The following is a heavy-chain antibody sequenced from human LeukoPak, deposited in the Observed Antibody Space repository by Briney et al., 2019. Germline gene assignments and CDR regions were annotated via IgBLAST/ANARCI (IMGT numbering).Heavy chain of an antibody. J-gene: IGHJ3*02. D-gene: IGHD2-2*01. CDR3: ARRASVRYCGMTSSFPGAFPI. V-gene: IGHV4-34*01. Sequence: KSSETLSLTCAVYGGSFSGYYWSWIRQPPGKGLEWIGEINRSGSTNYNPALKRRVTISVDTSKKQFSLKLSSVTAADTAVYYCARRASVRYCGMTSSFPGAFPIWGQGTMVTVSS. CDR2: INRSGST. CDR1: GGSFSGYY.